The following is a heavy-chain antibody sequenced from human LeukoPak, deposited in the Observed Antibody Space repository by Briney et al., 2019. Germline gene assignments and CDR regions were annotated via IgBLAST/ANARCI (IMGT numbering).Heavy chain of an antibody. CDR2: ISWNSGSI. Sequence: GGSLRLSCAASGFTFDDYAMHWVRQAPGKGLEWVSGISWNSGSIGYADSVKGRFTISRDNAKNSLYLQMNSLRAEDTALYYCAKDHIAADGTFYYYYYGMDVWGQGTTVTVSS. J-gene: IGHJ6*02. D-gene: IGHD6-13*01. V-gene: IGHV3-9*01. CDR3: AKDHIAADGTFYYYYYGMDV. CDR1: GFTFDDYA.